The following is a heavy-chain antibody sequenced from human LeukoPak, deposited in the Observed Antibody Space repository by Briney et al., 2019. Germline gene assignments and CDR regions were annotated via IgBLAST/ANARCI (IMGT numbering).Heavy chain of an antibody. CDR2: ISAYNGNT. CDR3: ARGARFGMGYFDY. V-gene: IGHV1-18*01. CDR1: GGTFSSLT. D-gene: IGHD3-10*01. Sequence: ASVKVSCKASGGTFSSLTINWVRQAPGQGLEWMGWISAYNGNTNYAQKLQGRVTMTTDTSTSTAYMELRSLRSDDTAVYYCARGARFGMGYFDYWGQGTLVTVSS. J-gene: IGHJ4*02.